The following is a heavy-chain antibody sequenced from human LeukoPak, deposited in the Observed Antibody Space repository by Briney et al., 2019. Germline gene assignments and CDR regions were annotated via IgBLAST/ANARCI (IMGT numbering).Heavy chain of an antibody. CDR2: VGIDSGNT. D-gene: IGHD1-1*01. Sequence: GGSLRLSCTASGFPFIEYSMNWVRQVPGKGLEWIAYVGIDSGNTKYADSVRGRFTISADKTKNSLYLQMNSLRVDDTAVYYCARDHNYAFDNWGQGTLVSVAS. J-gene: IGHJ4*02. CDR3: ARDHNYAFDN. V-gene: IGHV3-48*01. CDR1: GFPFIEYS.